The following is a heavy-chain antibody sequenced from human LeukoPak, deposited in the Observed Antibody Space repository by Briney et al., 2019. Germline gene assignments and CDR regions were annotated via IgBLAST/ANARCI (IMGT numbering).Heavy chain of an antibody. CDR3: ARAGSGYYNDAFDI. V-gene: IGHV4-30-2*01. CDR2: IYHSGST. J-gene: IGHJ3*02. Sequence: PQTLSLTCAVSGGSISSGGYSWSWIRQPPGKGLEWIGYIYHSGSTYYNPSLKSRVTISVDRSKNQFSLKLSSVTAADTAVYYCARAGSGYYNDAFDIWGQGTMVTVSS. CDR1: GGSISSGGYS. D-gene: IGHD3-22*01.